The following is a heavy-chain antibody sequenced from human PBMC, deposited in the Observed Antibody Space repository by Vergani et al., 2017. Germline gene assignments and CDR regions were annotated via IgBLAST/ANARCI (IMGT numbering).Heavy chain of an antibody. D-gene: IGHD3-3*01. V-gene: IGHV3-33*01. CDR1: GFTFSSYG. CDR2: IWYDGSNK. Sequence: QVQLVESGGGVVQPGRSLRLSCAASGFTFSSYGMHWVRQAPGKGLEWVAVIWYDGSNKYYADSVKGRFTISRDNSKNTLYLQMNSLRAEDTAVYYCARAPNPYDFWSDTIDYWGQGTLVTVYS. CDR3: ARAPNPYDFWSDTIDY. J-gene: IGHJ4*02.